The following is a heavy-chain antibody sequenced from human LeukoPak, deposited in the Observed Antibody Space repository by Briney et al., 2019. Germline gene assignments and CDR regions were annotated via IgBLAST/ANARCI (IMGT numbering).Heavy chain of an antibody. CDR3: AKEKGAMEGYYYYYMDV. D-gene: IGHD2-2*01. Sequence: GGSLRLSCAASGFTFSSYGMSWVRQAPGKGLEWVSAISLGGGSTYYADSVKGRFTISRDNSKNTLYLQVNSLRAEDTAVYYCAKEKGAMEGYYYYYMDVWGKGTTVTISS. J-gene: IGHJ6*03. V-gene: IGHV3-23*01. CDR1: GFTFSSYG. CDR2: ISLGGGST.